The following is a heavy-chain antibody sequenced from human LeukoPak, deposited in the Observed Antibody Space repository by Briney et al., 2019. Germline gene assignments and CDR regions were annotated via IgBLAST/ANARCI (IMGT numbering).Heavy chain of an antibody. CDR1: GFTVSHNY. CDR2: IHSGGSS. D-gene: IGHD2-2*01. CDR3: ARGPPAENFLDF. J-gene: IGHJ4*02. Sequence: PGGSLRLSCTASGFTVSHNYMHWVRQAPGKGLEWVSVIHSGGSSYHADSVKGRFTISRDNSKNTVFLQLNSLRAGDTAVYYCARGPPAENFLDFWGRGPLVTVSS. V-gene: IGHV3-53*01.